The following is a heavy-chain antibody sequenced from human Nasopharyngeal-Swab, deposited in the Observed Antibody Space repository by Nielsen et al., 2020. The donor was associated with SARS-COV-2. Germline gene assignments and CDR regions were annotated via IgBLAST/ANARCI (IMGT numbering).Heavy chain of an antibody. V-gene: IGHV3-30-3*01. D-gene: IGHD1-26*01. CDR3: ARSLGGSYYSGLDY. J-gene: IGHJ4*02. CDR2: ISYDGSNK. CDR1: GFTFSSYA. Sequence: GESLKISYAAAGFTFSSYAMHWVRQAPGKGLEWVAVISYDGSNKYYADSVKGRLTISKDNSKNTLYLQMNSLRAEDTAVYYCARSLGGSYYSGLDYWGQGTLVTVSS.